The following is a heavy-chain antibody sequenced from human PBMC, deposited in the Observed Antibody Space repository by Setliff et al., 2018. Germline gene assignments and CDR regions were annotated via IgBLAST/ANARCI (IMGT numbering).Heavy chain of an antibody. CDR2: IYTSGST. CDR3: ARGGYSYGLGGFPLDY. D-gene: IGHD5-18*01. CDR1: GGSISRGSYD. J-gene: IGHJ4*02. Sequence: LSLTCIVSGGSISRGSYDWSWIRQPAGKGLEWIGRIYTSGSTNYNPSLKSRVTISVDTSKNQFSLKLSSVTAADTAVYYCARGGYSYGLGGFPLDYWGQGTLVTVSS. V-gene: IGHV4-61*02.